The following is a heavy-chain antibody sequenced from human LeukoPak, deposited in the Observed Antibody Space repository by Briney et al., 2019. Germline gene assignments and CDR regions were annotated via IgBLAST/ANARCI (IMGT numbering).Heavy chain of an antibody. CDR1: GFTFSSYA. J-gene: IGHJ4*02. CDR3: AKEAWLTGWNYYFDS. D-gene: IGHD5-12*01. Sequence: GGSLRLSCAASGFTFSSYAMSSVRQAPGKGLEWVSAISGSGGSTCYADSVKGRFTISRDNSKNTLYLQMNSLRAEDTAVYYCAKEAWLTGWNYYFDSWGQGTLVTVSS. V-gene: IGHV3-23*01. CDR2: ISGSGGST.